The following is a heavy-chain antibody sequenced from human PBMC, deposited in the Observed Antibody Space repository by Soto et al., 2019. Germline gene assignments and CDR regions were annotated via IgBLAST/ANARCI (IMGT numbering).Heavy chain of an antibody. V-gene: IGHV2-5*02. D-gene: IGHD2-21*02. J-gene: IGHJ6*02. CDR2: IYWDGDR. CDR3: VHTRCGGDCLQSYSSHYYYGMDI. Sequence: QITLKESGPTLVKPTQTLTLTCTFSGFSLSTGGMGVGWIRQPPGKALEWLALIYWDGDRRYSPPLMNRLTIAKDTSKNQVVLTMTNMDPVDTATYYCVHTRCGGDCLQSYSSHYYYGMDIWGQGTTVTVSS. CDR1: GFSLSTGGMG.